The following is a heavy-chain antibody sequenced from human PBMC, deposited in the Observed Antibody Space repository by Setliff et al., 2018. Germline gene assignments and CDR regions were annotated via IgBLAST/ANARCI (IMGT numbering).Heavy chain of an antibody. V-gene: IGHV3-30-3*01. Sequence: GGSLRLSCAASGFTFSSYAMHWVRQAPGKGLEWVAVISYDGSNKYYADSVKGRFTISRDNPKNTLYLQVNSLIPEDTAVYYCARVKAVAGTRPYFYGLDVWGPGTTVTVSS. CDR2: ISYDGSNK. CDR3: ARVKAVAGTRPYFYGLDV. D-gene: IGHD6-19*01. CDR1: GFTFSSYA. J-gene: IGHJ6*02.